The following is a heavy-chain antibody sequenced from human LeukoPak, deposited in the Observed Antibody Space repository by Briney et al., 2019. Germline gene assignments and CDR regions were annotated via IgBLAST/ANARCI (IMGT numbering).Heavy chain of an antibody. D-gene: IGHD5-12*01. CDR2: IYSGGST. V-gene: IGHV3-53*01. Sequence: GSLRLSCAASGSYWMHWVRQAPGKGLEWVSVIYSGGSTYYADSVKDRFATSRDNSKNTLYLQVNSLRAEDTAVYYCARGGDDYFGSFDFWGQGTLVTVSS. CDR1: GSYW. J-gene: IGHJ4*02. CDR3: ARGGDDYFGSFDF.